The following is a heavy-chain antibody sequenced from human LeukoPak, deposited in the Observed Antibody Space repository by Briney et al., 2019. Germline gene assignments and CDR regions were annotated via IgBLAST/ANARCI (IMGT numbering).Heavy chain of an antibody. D-gene: IGHD2-21*01. CDR3: LSAETIVVIGDYPP. V-gene: IGHV3-7*01. J-gene: IGHJ4*02. Sequence: GGSLRLSCAASRFTSRNSWRSWVRQAPGKGLEWVANINQYGNDKYYVDSVKGRFTISRDNAKNSLYLQMNSLRAEDTAIYYCLSAETIVVIGDYPPRGQGTLVTVSS. CDR2: INQYGNDK. CDR1: RFTSRNSW.